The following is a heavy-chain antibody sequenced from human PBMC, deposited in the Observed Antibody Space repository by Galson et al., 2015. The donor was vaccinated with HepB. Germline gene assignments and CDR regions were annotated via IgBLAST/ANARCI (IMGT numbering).Heavy chain of an antibody. CDR3: IRGYYPGRGDGMDV. V-gene: IGHV3-74*01. Sequence: SLRLSCAASGFTFSNYWMHWVRRAPGKGLVWVSRISNDESSVNYADSVKGRFTISRDNAKNTLFLQMNSLRVEDTAVYYCIRGYYPGRGDGMDVWGQGTTVTVSS. CDR2: ISNDESSV. J-gene: IGHJ6*02. CDR1: GFTFSNYW. D-gene: IGHD3-3*01.